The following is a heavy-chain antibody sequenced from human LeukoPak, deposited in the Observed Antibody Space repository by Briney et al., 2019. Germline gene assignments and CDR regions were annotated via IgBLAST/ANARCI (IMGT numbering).Heavy chain of an antibody. Sequence: PGGSLRLSCAASGFTFSDYYMSWIRQAPGKGLEWVSYISSSSSYTSYADSVKGRFTISRDNAKNSLYLQMNSLRAEDTAVYYCARDTTHCSSTSCRYYYYYGMDVWGQGTTVTVSS. V-gene: IGHV3-11*06. CDR1: GFTFSDYY. CDR3: ARDTTHCSSTSCRYYYYYGMDV. J-gene: IGHJ6*02. CDR2: ISSSSSYT. D-gene: IGHD2-2*01.